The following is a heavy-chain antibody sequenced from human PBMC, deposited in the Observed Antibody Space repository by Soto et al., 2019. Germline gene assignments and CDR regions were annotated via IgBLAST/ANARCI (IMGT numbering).Heavy chain of an antibody. V-gene: IGHV4-34*01. Sequence: ASETLSLTCAVYGGSFSGYYWSWIRQPPGKGLEWNGEINHSGKTNYNPSLKSRVNKSVDTSKNQFSLKLSSVTAADTAVYYCARRSTYFQHWGQGTLVTVSS. CDR3: ARRSTYFQH. J-gene: IGHJ1*01. CDR2: INHSGKT. CDR1: GGSFSGYY.